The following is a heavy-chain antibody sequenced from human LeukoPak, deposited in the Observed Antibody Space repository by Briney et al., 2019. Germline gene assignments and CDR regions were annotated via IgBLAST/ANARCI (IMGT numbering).Heavy chain of an antibody. CDR2: INGDGSST. CDR3: ARDIAVAGNYFDY. D-gene: IGHD6-19*01. Sequence: GGSLRLSCAASGFTLSNYWMHWVRQAPGKGLVWVSRINGDGSSTTYADSVKGRFIISRDSAKNTLYLQMNSLRAEDTAVYYCARDIAVAGNYFDYWGQGTLVNVSP. J-gene: IGHJ4*02. CDR1: GFTLSNYW. V-gene: IGHV3-74*01.